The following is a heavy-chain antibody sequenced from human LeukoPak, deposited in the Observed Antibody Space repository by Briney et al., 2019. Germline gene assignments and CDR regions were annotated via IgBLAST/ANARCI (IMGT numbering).Heavy chain of an antibody. CDR1: GGSISSSSYY. Sequence: SETLSLTCTVSGGSISSSSYYWGWIRQPPEKRLEWIGTIYYSGSTYYNPSLKSRVTISVDTSKNQFSLKLSSVTAADTAVYYCARSRDGYNIDYWGQGTLLTVSS. V-gene: IGHV4-39*01. D-gene: IGHD5-24*01. CDR2: IYYSGST. CDR3: ARSRDGYNIDY. J-gene: IGHJ4*02.